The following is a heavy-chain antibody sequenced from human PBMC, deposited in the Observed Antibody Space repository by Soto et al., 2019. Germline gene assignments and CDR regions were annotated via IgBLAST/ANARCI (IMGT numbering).Heavy chain of an antibody. J-gene: IGHJ6*02. Sequence: LSLTCTVSGDFISSYSWSWIRQSAGKGLEWIGRIYASGSTNYNPILKSRLTISVDTSKNQFSLKLSSVTAADTAVYYCAVLGDFQSSNHAMDAWGQGTTVTVSS. D-gene: IGHD3-10*01. V-gene: IGHV4-4*07. CDR1: GDFISSYS. CDR3: AVLGDFQSSNHAMDA. CDR2: IYASGST.